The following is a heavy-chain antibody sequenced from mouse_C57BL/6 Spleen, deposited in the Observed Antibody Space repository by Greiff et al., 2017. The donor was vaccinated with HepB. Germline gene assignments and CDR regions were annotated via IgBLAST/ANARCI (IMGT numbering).Heavy chain of an antibody. D-gene: IGHD1-1*01. CDR2: INPNYGTT. V-gene: IGHV1-39*01. CDR3: ARSGYYGSSPFDD. Sequence: VHVKQSGPELVKPGASVKISCKASGYSFTDYNMNWVKQSNGKSLEWIGVINPNYGTTSYNQKFKGTATLTVDQSSSTAYMQLNSLTSEDSAVYYCARSGYYGSSPFDDWGQGTTLTVSS. CDR1: GYSFTDYN. J-gene: IGHJ2*01.